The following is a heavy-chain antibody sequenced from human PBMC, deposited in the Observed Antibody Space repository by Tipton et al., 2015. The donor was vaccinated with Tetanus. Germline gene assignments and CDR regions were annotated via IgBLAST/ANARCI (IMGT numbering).Heavy chain of an antibody. D-gene: IGHD1-26*01. V-gene: IGHV1-8*02. J-gene: IGHJ4*02. CDR2: MNPYTGNT. Sequence: QLVQSGAEVKEPGSSVRVSCKASGGTFSNYAINWVRQAPGQGLEWMGWMNPYTGNTGYAQKFQGRVTMTRNTSIRTAYMELSSLTSEDTAVYYCARANSGHYYLDSWGQGTLVTVSS. CDR3: ARANSGHYYLDS. CDR1: GGTFSNYA.